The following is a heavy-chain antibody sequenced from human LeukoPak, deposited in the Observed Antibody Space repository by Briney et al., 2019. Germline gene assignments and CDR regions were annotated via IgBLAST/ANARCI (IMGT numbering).Heavy chain of an antibody. V-gene: IGHV3-9*03. Sequence: GGSLRLSCAASGFTFDDYAMHWVRQAPGKGLEWVSGISWNSGSIGYADSVKGRFTISRDNAKNSLYLQMNRLRAEDMALYYCAKGTRADYDDSSGYLDYWGQGTLVTVSS. CDR3: AKGTRADYDDSSGYLDY. J-gene: IGHJ4*02. D-gene: IGHD3-22*01. CDR2: ISWNSGSI. CDR1: GFTFDDYA.